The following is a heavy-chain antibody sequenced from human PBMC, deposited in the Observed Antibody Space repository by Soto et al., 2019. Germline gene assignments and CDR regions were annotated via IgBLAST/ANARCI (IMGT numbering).Heavy chain of an antibody. CDR3: ARGGGVTAMVFNWFDP. J-gene: IGHJ5*02. CDR2: IYYSGST. Sequence: QVQLQESGPGLVKPSQTLSLTCTVSGGSISSGGYYWSWIRQHPGKGLEWIGYIYYSGSTYYNPSLKSRVTISVDTSKNQFSLKLSSVTAADTAVYYCARGGGVTAMVFNWFDPWGQGTLVTVSS. CDR1: GGSISSGGYY. D-gene: IGHD5-18*01. V-gene: IGHV4-31*03.